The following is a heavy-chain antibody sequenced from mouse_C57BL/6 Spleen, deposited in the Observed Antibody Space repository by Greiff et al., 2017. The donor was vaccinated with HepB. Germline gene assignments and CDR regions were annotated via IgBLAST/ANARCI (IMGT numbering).Heavy chain of an antibody. V-gene: IGHV5-9-1*02. CDR2: ISSGGDYI. CDR3: TRDSDYYGSSYGFAY. D-gene: IGHD1-1*01. Sequence: EVHLVESGEGLVKPGGSLKLSCAASGFTFSSYAMSWVRQTPEKRLEWVAYISSGGDYIYYADTVKGRFTISRDNARNTLYLQMSSLKSEDTAMYYCTRDSDYYGSSYGFAYWGQGTLVTVSA. J-gene: IGHJ3*01. CDR1: GFTFSSYA.